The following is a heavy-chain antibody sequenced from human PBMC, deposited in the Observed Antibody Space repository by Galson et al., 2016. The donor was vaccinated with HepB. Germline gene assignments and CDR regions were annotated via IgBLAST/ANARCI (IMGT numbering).Heavy chain of an antibody. D-gene: IGHD2-15*01. CDR3: ARPLPNVGYGMDV. Sequence: SLRLSCAASGFTVSTNYMSWVRQAPGKGLEWVSVIYDGGSTTYADSVKGRFTISRHNSKNTLYLQMNSLRTEDTAVYYCARPLPNVGYGMDVWGQGTTVTVSS. V-gene: IGHV3-53*04. CDR1: GFTVSTNY. J-gene: IGHJ6*02. CDR2: IYDGGST.